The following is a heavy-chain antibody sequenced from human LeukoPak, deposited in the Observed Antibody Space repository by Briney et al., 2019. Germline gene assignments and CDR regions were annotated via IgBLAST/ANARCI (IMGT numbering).Heavy chain of an antibody. CDR1: GDSISSSSHY. CDR2: VFQNVAT. Sequence: SETLSLTCSVSGDSISSSSHYWAWLRQPPGKGLEWIGSVFQNVATYYNPSLQSRVTMSIDTSKNQCSLKLSSVTAADTAVYYCAREYYGTFEYWGQGTLVPVSS. J-gene: IGHJ4*02. D-gene: IGHD3-16*01. V-gene: IGHV4-39*02. CDR3: AREYYGTFEY.